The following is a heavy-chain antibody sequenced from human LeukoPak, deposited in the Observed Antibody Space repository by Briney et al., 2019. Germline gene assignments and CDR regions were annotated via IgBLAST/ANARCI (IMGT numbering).Heavy chain of an antibody. CDR1: GGSISSHY. D-gene: IGHD5-18*01. V-gene: IGHV4-59*11. CDR2: IYYSGST. CDR3: ARAPTRFYSYGYYFDY. J-gene: IGHJ4*02. Sequence: SEPLSLTCTVSGGSISSHYWSWIRQPPGKGLEWIGYIYYSGSTHYNPSLKSRVTIPVDTSKNQFSLKLSSVTAADTAVYYCARAPTRFYSYGYYFDYWGQGTLVTVSS.